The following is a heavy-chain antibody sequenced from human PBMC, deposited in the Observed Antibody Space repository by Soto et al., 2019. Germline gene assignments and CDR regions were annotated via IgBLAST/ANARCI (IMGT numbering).Heavy chain of an antibody. Sequence: PSETLSLTCAVSSGPIDNVYWWSWVRQSPGKGLEWFGETSHDGVTNYNPSLEGRVTISIDKSKNQFYLDLNSVTAADTAMYYCARLTWREYNILTGYVPDAFDIWGQGTMVNVSS. J-gene: IGHJ3*02. CDR3: ARLTWREYNILTGYVPDAFDI. V-gene: IGHV4-4*02. CDR1: SGPIDNVYW. CDR2: TSHDGVT. D-gene: IGHD3-9*01.